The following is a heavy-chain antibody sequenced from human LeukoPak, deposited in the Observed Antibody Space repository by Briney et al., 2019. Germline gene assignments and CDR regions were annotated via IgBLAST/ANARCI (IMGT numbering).Heavy chain of an antibody. CDR2: IIPIFGTA. V-gene: IGHV1-69*05. Sequence: SVKVSCKASGGTFSSYAISWVRQAPGQGLEWMGRIIPIFGTANYAQKFQGRVTITTDESTSTAYKELSSLRSEDTAVYYCARGPYYYDSSGYQDYWGQGTLVTVSS. D-gene: IGHD3-22*01. CDR1: GGTFSSYA. CDR3: ARGPYYYDSSGYQDY. J-gene: IGHJ4*02.